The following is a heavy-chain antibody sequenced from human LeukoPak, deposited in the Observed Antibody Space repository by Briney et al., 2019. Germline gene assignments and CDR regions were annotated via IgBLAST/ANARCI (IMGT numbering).Heavy chain of an antibody. D-gene: IGHD5-18*01. V-gene: IGHV4-39*01. CDR3: TKRRGYSFGFDYYYMDV. CDR1: GGSISSSSYY. Sequence: SETLSLTCTVSGGSISSSSYYWGWIRQPPGKGLEWIGSIYYSGSTYYNPSLKSRVTISVDTSKNQFSLSLTSVTAADTAVYYCTKRRGYSFGFDYYYMDVWGKGTTVTISS. CDR2: IYYSGST. J-gene: IGHJ6*03.